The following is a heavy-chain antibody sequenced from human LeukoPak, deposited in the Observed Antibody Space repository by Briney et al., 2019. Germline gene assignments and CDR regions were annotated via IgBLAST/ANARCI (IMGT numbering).Heavy chain of an antibody. Sequence: GGSLRLSCAASGFTFSSYSMNWVRQAPGKGLEWVSVIYSGGSTYYADSVKGRFTISRDNSKNTLYLQMNSLRAEDTAVYYCARVVGGSGSYRTHFDYWGQGTLVTVSS. CDR2: IYSGGST. J-gene: IGHJ4*02. D-gene: IGHD1-26*01. V-gene: IGHV3-53*01. CDR1: GFTFSSYS. CDR3: ARVVGGSGSYRTHFDY.